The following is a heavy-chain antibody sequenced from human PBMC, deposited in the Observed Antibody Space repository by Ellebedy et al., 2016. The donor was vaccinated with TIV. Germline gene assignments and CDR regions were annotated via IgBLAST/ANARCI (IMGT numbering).Heavy chain of an antibody. CDR2: IYHSGRT. J-gene: IGHJ2*01. V-gene: IGHV4-30-2*01. CDR1: GDSLSSGGYS. Sequence: MPSETLSLTCAVSGDSLSSGGYSWSWIRQPPGKGLEWIGYIYHSGRTYYNWSLKSRVTMSVDTSKNQFSLKLSSVTAADTAVYYCARVYYSESSGYDADNWSFDLWGRGTQVTVSS. D-gene: IGHD3-22*01. CDR3: ARVYYSESSGYDADNWSFDL.